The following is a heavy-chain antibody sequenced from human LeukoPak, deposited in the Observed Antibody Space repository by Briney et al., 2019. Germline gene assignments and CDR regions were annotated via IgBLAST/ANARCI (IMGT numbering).Heavy chain of an antibody. CDR1: GFTFSSYS. Sequence: GGSLRLSCAASGFTFSSYSMNGVRQAPGKGLEWVSSISSSSSYIYYADSVKGRFTISRDNAKNSLYLQMNSLRAEDTAVYYCARVLGATTVEGFDYWSQGTLVTVSS. D-gene: IGHD5-12*01. J-gene: IGHJ4*02. CDR3: ARVLGATTVEGFDY. CDR2: ISSSSSYI. V-gene: IGHV3-21*01.